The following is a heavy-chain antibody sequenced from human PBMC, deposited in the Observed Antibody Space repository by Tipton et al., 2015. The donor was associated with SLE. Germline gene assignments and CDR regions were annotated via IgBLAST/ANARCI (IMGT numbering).Heavy chain of an antibody. CDR2: IKQDGSER. V-gene: IGHV3-7*01. Sequence: LSLTCTVSGGSISRYYWNWVRQAPGKGLEWVANIKQDGSERYYADSVEGRFAISRDNAKNSLYLQMNSLRAEDTAVYYCARPSTTVVPDYWGRGTLVTVSS. J-gene: IGHJ4*02. D-gene: IGHD3-10*01. CDR3: ARPSTTVVPDY. CDR1: GGSISRYY.